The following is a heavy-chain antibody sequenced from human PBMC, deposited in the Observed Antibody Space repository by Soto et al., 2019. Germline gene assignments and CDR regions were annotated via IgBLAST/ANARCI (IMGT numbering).Heavy chain of an antibody. D-gene: IGHD2-2*02. CDR3: AKAPSTNCYSSLSV. CDR2: MNPNSGNT. V-gene: IGHV1-8*01. Sequence: ASVKVSCKASGYTFTSYDINWVRQATGQGLEWMGWMNPNSGNTGYAQKFQGRVTMTRNTSISTAYMELSSLRSEDTAVYYCAKAPSTNCYSSLSVWGQGTTVTVSS. J-gene: IGHJ6*02. CDR1: GYTFTSYD.